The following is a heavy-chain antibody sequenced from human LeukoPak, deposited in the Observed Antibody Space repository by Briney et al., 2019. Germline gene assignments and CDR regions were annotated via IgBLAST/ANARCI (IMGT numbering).Heavy chain of an antibody. CDR2: INPNSGGT. CDR3: VKGSLGGFVDY. D-gene: IGHD1-26*01. V-gene: IGHV1-2*02. Sequence: ASVNASSKAAGYTFTGSYMHWVRQAPGHGLGWMGWINPNSGGTNYAQKFQGRVTMTRDTSISTAYMELSRLRSDDTAVYYCVKGSLGGFVDYWGQGTLVTVSS. J-gene: IGHJ4*02. CDR1: GYTFTGSY.